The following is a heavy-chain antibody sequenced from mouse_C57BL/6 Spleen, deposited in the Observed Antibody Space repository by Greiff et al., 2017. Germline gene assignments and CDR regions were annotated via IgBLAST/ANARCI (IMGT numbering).Heavy chain of an antibody. J-gene: IGHJ2*01. CDR1: GYSITSGYY. D-gene: IGHD2-5*01. Sequence: EVQLVESGPGLVKPSQSLSLTCSVTGYSITSGYYWNWIRQFPGNKLEWMGYISYDGSNNYNPSLKNRISITRDTSKNQFFLKLNSVTTEDTATYYCARDSNYFYYFDYWGQGTTLTVSS. V-gene: IGHV3-6*01. CDR3: ARDSNYFYYFDY. CDR2: ISYDGSN.